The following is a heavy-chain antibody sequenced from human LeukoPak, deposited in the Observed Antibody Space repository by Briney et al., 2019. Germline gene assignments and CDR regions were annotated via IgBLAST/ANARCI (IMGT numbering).Heavy chain of an antibody. CDR1: GFTFSSYA. J-gene: IGHJ6*03. CDR3: AKPYYYDSSGYYYYYYMDV. V-gene: IGHV3-23*01. Sequence: GGSLRLSCAASGFTFSSYAMSWVRQAPGKGLEWVSAIIGSGGSTYYADSVKGRFTISRDNSKNTLYLQMNSLRAEDTAVYYCAKPYYYDSSGYYYYYYMDVWGKGTTVTASS. CDR2: IIGSGGST. D-gene: IGHD3-22*01.